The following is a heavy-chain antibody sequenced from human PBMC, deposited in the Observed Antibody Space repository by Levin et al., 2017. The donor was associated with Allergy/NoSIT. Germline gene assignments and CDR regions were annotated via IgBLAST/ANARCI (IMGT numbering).Heavy chain of an antibody. D-gene: IGHD3-22*01. J-gene: IGHJ5*02. CDR3: ARVGRTYYYDSTGGTNWFDP. CDR2: IYHSGST. Sequence: PSETLSLTCAVSGGSISSGGYSWSWIRQPPGKGLEWIGYIYHSGSTYYNPSLKSRVTISVDRSKNQFSLKLSSVTAADTAVYYCARVGRTYYYDSTGGTNWFDPWGQGTLVTVSS. V-gene: IGHV4-30-2*01. CDR1: GGSISSGGYS.